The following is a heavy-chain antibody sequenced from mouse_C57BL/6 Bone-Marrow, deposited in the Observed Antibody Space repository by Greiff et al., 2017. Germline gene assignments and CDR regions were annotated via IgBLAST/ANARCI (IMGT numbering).Heavy chain of an antibody. Sequence: EVKLMESGPGMVKPSQSLSLTCTVTGYSITSGYDWHWIRHFPGNKLEWMGYISYSGSTNYNPSLKSRISITHATSKNHFFLKLNSVTTEDTATYYCARAPFDSSGYSWFAYWGQGTLVTVSA. V-gene: IGHV3-1*01. CDR1: GYSITSGYD. D-gene: IGHD3-2*02. J-gene: IGHJ3*01. CDR2: ISYSGST. CDR3: ARAPFDSSGYSWFAY.